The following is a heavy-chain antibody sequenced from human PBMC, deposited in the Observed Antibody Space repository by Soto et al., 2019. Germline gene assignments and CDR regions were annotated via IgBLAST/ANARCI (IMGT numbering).Heavy chain of an antibody. Sequence: SETLSLTCTVSGGSISSGGYYWNWIRQHPGKGLEWIGYSYYTGSTNSNPSLKSRVTISVDTSKSQFSLKLSSVTAADTAVYFCARQSSNWYINWFDPWGQGTLVTVSS. CDR2: SYYTGST. CDR1: GGSISSGGYY. D-gene: IGHD6-13*01. J-gene: IGHJ5*02. V-gene: IGHV4-61*08. CDR3: ARQSSNWYINWFDP.